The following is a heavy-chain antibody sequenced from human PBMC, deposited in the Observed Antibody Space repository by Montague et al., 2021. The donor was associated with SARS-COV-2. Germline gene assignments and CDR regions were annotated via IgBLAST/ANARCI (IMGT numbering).Heavy chain of an antibody. CDR2: RT. V-gene: IGHV4-39*01. D-gene: IGHD4-23*01. J-gene: IGHJ6*02. Sequence: RTNYNPSLKSRLTISVDTSRNQFSLKLSSVTAADTAVYFCARTTVVTPYYYYAMDVWGQGTTVTVSS. CDR3: ARTTVVTPYYYYAMDV.